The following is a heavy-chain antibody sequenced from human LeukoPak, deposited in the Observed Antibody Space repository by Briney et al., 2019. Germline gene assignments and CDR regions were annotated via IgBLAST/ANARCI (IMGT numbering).Heavy chain of an antibody. CDR2: INPNSGGT. CDR3: ARYYYDSRVFDY. J-gene: IGHJ4*02. CDR1: GYTFTGYY. Sequence: GASVKVSCKASGYTFTGYYMHWVRQAPGQGLEWMGWINPNSGGTNYAQKFQGRVTMTTDTSTSTAYMELRSLRSDDTAVYYCARYYYDSRVFDYWGQGTLVTVSS. V-gene: IGHV1-2*02. D-gene: IGHD3-22*01.